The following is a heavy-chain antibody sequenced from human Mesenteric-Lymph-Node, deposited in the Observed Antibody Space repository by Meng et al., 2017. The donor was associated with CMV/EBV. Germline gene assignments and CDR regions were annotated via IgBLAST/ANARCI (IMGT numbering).Heavy chain of an antibody. V-gene: IGHV3-74*01. J-gene: IGHJ4*02. D-gene: IGHD4-17*01. CDR3: ASRGDYPWWFDY. CDR1: GFTFSSYW. Sequence: GGSLKISCAASGFTFSSYWMHWVRQAPGKGLVWVSRINSDGSDTSYADSVKGRFTISRDNAKNTLFLQMNSLRAEDTAVYYCASRGDYPWWFDYWGLGTLVTVSS. CDR2: INSDGSDT.